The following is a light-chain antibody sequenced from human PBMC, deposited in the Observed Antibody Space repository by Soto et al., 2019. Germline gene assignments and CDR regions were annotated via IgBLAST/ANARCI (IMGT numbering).Light chain of an antibody. V-gene: IGKV1-39*01. CDR1: QSISSY. CDR3: QQSYSIPYT. J-gene: IGKJ2*01. Sequence: DIQMTQSPSSLSASVGDRVTITCRASQSISSYLNWYQAKPGNAPKLLIYVASSLQSGVPSRFSGSGSGTDFTLTISSLQPEDFATYYCQQSYSIPYTFGPGTKMEIK. CDR2: VAS.